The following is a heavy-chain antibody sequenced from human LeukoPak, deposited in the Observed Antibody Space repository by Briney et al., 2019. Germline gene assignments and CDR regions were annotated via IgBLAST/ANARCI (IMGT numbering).Heavy chain of an antibody. CDR3: ARPSYCTNGVCSTFDF. J-gene: IGHJ5*01. Sequence: SETLFLTCTVSGGSMSSSSHYWGWIRQPPGKGPEWIGTIYYSGSTYYNPSLKSRVTISVDTSKNQFSLKLSSVTAADTAVYYCARPSYCTNGVCSTFDFWGQGTLVTVSS. CDR1: GGSMSSSSHY. V-gene: IGHV4-39*01. D-gene: IGHD2-8*01. CDR2: IYYSGST.